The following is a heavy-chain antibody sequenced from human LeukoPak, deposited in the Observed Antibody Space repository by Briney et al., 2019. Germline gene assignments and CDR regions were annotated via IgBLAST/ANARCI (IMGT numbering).Heavy chain of an antibody. Sequence: GGSLRLSCAASGFTFDDYAMHWVRQAPGKGLEWVSLISGDGGSTYYADSVKGRFTISRDNAKDSLFLQMNSLRADDTAVYYCAKGGAVGGRFESWGQGTQVTVSS. D-gene: IGHD1-26*01. V-gene: IGHV3-43*02. CDR1: GFTFDDYA. CDR2: ISGDGGST. CDR3: AKGGAVGGRFES. J-gene: IGHJ5*01.